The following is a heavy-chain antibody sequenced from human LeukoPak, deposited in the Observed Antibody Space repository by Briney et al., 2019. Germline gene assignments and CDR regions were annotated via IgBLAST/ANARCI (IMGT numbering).Heavy chain of an antibody. CDR1: GGSISSYY. V-gene: IGHV4-59*01. D-gene: IGHD2-15*01. Sequence: SETLSHTCTVSGGSISSYYWSWIRQPPGKGLEWIGYIYYSGSTNYNPSLKSRVTISVDTSKNQFSLKLSSVTAADTAVYYCATLKVVAATIFDYWGQGTLVTVSS. CDR3: ATLKVVAATIFDY. CDR2: IYYSGST. J-gene: IGHJ4*02.